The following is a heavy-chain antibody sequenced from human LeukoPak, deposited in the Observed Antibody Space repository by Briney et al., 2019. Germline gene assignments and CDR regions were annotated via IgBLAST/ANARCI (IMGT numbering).Heavy chain of an antibody. CDR1: GGSISSYN. Sequence: SETLSLTCTVSGGSISSYNWSWIRQPPGKGLEWIGSIYYSGSTNYNPSLKSRVTISVDTSKNQFSLKLSSVTAADTAVYYCARVTRLGAFDIWGQGKMVTVSS. CDR2: IYYSGST. CDR3: ARVTRLGAFDI. J-gene: IGHJ3*02. D-gene: IGHD7-27*01. V-gene: IGHV4-59*01.